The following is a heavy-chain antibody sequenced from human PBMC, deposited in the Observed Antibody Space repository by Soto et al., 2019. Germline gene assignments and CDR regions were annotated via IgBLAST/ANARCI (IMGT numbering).Heavy chain of an antibody. CDR1: GFTFSDHY. J-gene: IGHJ3*01. V-gene: IGHV3-72*01. D-gene: IGHD1-26*01. CDR2: IGNKADSYST. CDR3: ATPRDSASYSGFGV. Sequence: EVQLVESGGGLVQPGGSLRLCCAVSGFTFSDHYMDWVRQAPGKGLEWIGRIGNKADSYSTEYAASVTGRIIVSRDDSKNSVYLQMNSLKIEGTAVDYCATPRDSASYSGFGVWGQGTMLTVSS.